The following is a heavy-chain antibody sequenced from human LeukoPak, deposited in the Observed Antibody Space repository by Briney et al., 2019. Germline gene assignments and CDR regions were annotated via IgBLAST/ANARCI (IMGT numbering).Heavy chain of an antibody. Sequence: PGGTLRLSCAASGFTFSGCAMSWVRQAPGKGLEWVSYISSSGSTIYYADSVKGRFTISRDNAKNSLYLQMNSLRAEDTAVYYCAREGRGRWLQLYAFDIWGQGTMVTVSS. CDR1: GFTFSGCA. D-gene: IGHD5-24*01. CDR3: AREGRGRWLQLYAFDI. CDR2: ISSSGSTI. V-gene: IGHV3-11*01. J-gene: IGHJ3*02.